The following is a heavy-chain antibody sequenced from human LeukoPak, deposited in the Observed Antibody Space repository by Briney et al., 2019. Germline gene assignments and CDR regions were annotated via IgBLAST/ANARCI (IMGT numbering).Heavy chain of an antibody. D-gene: IGHD3-22*01. V-gene: IGHV3-21*01. CDR1: GFTFSSYS. J-gene: IGHJ4*02. CDR2: ISSSSSYI. CDR3: ARVGGVYDSSGYYAY. Sequence: PGGSLRLSCAASGFTFSSYSMNWVRQAPGKGLEWVSSISSSSSYIYYADSVKGRFTISRDNAKNSLYLQMNSLRAEDTAVYYCARVGGVYDSSGYYAYWGQGTLVTVSS.